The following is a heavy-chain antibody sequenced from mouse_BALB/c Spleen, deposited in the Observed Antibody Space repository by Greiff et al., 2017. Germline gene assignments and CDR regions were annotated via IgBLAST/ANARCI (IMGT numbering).Heavy chain of an antibody. J-gene: IGHJ4*01. Sequence: EGKLMESGGGLVQPGGSRKLSCAASGFTFSSFGMHWVRQAPEKGLEWVAYISSGSSTIYYADTVKGRFTISRDNPKNTLFLQMTSLRSEDTAMYYCARQTLYDGHAMDYWGQGTSVTVSS. D-gene: IGHD2-3*01. CDR3: ARQTLYDGHAMDY. CDR1: GFTFSSFG. V-gene: IGHV5-17*02. CDR2: ISSGSSTI.